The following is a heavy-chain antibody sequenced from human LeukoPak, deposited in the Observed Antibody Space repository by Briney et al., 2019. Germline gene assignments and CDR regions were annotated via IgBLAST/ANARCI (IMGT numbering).Heavy chain of an antibody. CDR2: IYPGDSDT. CDR1: GYSFTSYW. Sequence: HGESLKISCKGSGYSFTSYWIGWVRQMPGKGLEWMGIIYPGDSDTRYSPSFQGQVTISADKSISTAYLQWSSLKASDTAMYYCATQLERREDAFDIWGQGTMVTVSS. D-gene: IGHD1-1*01. V-gene: IGHV5-51*01. CDR3: ATQLERREDAFDI. J-gene: IGHJ3*02.